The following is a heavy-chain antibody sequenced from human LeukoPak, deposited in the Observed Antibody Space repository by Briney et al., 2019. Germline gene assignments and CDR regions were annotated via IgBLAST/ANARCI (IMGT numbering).Heavy chain of an antibody. CDR3: ARDKGVGGSYSYYYYYMDV. Sequence: PGGSLRLSCAASGFTFSSYSMNWVRQAPGKGLERVSYISSSSSTIYYAGSVKGRFTISRDNAKNSLYLQMNSLRAEDTAVYYCARDKGVGGSYSYYYYYMDVWGKGTTVTVSS. CDR1: GFTFSSYS. J-gene: IGHJ6*03. D-gene: IGHD1-26*01. V-gene: IGHV3-48*01. CDR2: ISSSSSTI.